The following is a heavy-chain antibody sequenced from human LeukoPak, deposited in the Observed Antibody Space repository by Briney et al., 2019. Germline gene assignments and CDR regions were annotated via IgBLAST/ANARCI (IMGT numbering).Heavy chain of an antibody. D-gene: IGHD6-13*01. CDR3: ARDRPEYSSSWYYYYYGMDV. CDR1: GDSVSSNSAA. Sequence: SQTLSLTCAISGDSVSSNSAAWNWIRRSPSRGLEWLGRTYYRSKWYNDYAVSVKSRITINPDTSKNQFSLQLNSVTPEDTAVYYCARDRPEYSSSWYYYYYGMDVWGQGTTVTVSS. CDR2: TYYRSKWYN. V-gene: IGHV6-1*01. J-gene: IGHJ6*02.